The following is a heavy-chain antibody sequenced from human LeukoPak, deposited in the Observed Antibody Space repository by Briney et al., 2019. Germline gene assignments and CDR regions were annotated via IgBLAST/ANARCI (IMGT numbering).Heavy chain of an antibody. D-gene: IGHD2-21*02. CDR3: ARGAYCGGDCYPDYFDY. J-gene: IGHJ4*02. V-gene: IGHV1-8*01. Sequence: ASVKVSCKASGYTFTTYDINWVRQATGQGLEWMGWMNPNSGNTGYAQKFQGRVTMTRNTSISTAYMELSSLRSEDTAVYYCARGAYCGGDCYPDYFDYWGQGTLVTVSS. CDR1: GYTFTTYD. CDR2: MNPNSGNT.